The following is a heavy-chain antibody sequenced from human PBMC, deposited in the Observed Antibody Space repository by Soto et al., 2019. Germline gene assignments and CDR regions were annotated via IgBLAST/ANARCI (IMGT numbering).Heavy chain of an antibody. CDR1: GFTFDDYA. V-gene: IGHV3-9*01. CDR2: ISWNSGSI. J-gene: IGHJ4*02. CDR3: AKDSGYSSSDTIFDY. D-gene: IGHD6-6*01. Sequence: PGGSLRLSCAASGFTFDDYAMHWVRQAPGKGLEWVSGISWNSGSIGYADSVKGRFTISRDNAKNSLYLQMNSLRAEDTALYYCAKDSGYSSSDTIFDYWGQGTLVTVSS.